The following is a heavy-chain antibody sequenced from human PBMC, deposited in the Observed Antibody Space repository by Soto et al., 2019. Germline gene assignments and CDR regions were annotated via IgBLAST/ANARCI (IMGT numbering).Heavy chain of an antibody. CDR2: ISSDGSNK. J-gene: IGHJ4*02. Sequence: GGSLRLSCAASGFSFSTYAIHWVRQAPGKGLEWVAVISSDGSNKYYADSVKGRFTISRDNSKNTLYLQMNSLRAEDTAVFYCAKDQLVTGLHYFDYWGQGALVTVSS. CDR1: GFSFSTYA. V-gene: IGHV3-30*18. D-gene: IGHD2-21*02. CDR3: AKDQLVTGLHYFDY.